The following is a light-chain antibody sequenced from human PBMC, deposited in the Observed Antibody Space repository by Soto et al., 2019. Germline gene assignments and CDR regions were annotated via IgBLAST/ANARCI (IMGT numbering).Light chain of an antibody. CDR2: DVS. Sequence: QSALTQPPSASGSPGQSVTISCTGTSSDVGGYNSVSWYQHHPAKAPKLIIYDVSKRPSGVPDRFSGSKSGNTASLTVSGLQAEDEADYYCSSYGATNKVTFGGGTKLTVL. CDR1: SSDVGGYNS. CDR3: SSYGATNKVT. J-gene: IGLJ2*01. V-gene: IGLV2-8*01.